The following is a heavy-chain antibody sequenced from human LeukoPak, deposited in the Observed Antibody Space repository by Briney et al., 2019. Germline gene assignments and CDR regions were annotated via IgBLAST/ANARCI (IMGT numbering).Heavy chain of an antibody. D-gene: IGHD2-2*01. CDR3: ARAGYCSSTSCYYYYYYMDV. V-gene: IGHV3-7*01. CDR1: GFTFSSYW. J-gene: IGHJ6*03. CDR2: IKQGDRDK. Sequence: GGSLRLSCAASGFTFSSYWMSWVRQAPGKGLEWVANIKQGDRDKYYVDSVKGRFTISRDNAKNSLYLQMNSLRAEDTAVYYCARAGYCSSTSCYYYYYYMDVWGKGTTVTVSS.